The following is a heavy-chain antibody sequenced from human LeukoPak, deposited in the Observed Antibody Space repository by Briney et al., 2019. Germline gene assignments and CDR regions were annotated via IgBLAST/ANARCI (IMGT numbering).Heavy chain of an antibody. Sequence: ASVKVSCKASGGTFSSYAISWVRQAPGQGLEWMGGIIPIFGTANDAQKFQGGVTITADESTSTAYMELSSLRSEDTAVYYCAREDYYGSRVDPWGQGTLVTVSS. D-gene: IGHD3-10*01. CDR2: IIPIFGTA. J-gene: IGHJ5*02. V-gene: IGHV1-69*01. CDR1: GGTFSSYA. CDR3: AREDYYGSRVDP.